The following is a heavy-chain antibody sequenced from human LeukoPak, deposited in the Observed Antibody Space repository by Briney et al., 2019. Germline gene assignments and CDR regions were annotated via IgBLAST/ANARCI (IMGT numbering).Heavy chain of an antibody. CDR3: ARERRDGYKVYFDY. J-gene: IGHJ4*02. Sequence: SETLSLTCAVYVGSFSGYYWRWIRQPPEKGLEWIGSFYHGGSTYYNPSLKSRVTISVDTSKNQFSLRLSSVTAADTAVYYCARERRDGYKVYFDYWGQGTLVTVSS. D-gene: IGHD5-24*01. CDR2: FYHGGST. V-gene: IGHV4-34*01. CDR1: VGSFSGYY.